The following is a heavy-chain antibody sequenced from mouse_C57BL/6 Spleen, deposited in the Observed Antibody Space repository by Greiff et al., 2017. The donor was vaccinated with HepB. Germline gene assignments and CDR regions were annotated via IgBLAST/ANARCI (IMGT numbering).Heavy chain of an antibody. CDR2: IYPGDGDT. CDR3: ADAMDY. J-gene: IGHJ4*01. Sequence: QVQLQQSGPELVKPGASVKISCKASGYAFSSSWMNWVKQRPGKGLEWIGRIYPGDGDTNYNEKFKSKATLTVDKSSSTAYMQLSSLTSEDSAVYYCADAMDYWGQGTSVTVSS. CDR1: GYAFSSSW. V-gene: IGHV1-82*01.